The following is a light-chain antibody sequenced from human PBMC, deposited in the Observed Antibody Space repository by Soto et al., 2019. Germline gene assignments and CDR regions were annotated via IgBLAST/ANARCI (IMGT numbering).Light chain of an antibody. CDR3: QHWTDYSWT. V-gene: IGKV1-5*03. CDR1: QSLNMW. CDR2: KTS. Sequence: DIHMTQSPSTLSASVGDRVTITCRASQSLNMWLAWYQQKPGKAPNLLIYKTSSLESGAPSRFSGSGSGTEFTLTISSLQPDDSATYYCQHWTDYSWTFGQGTKVEVK. J-gene: IGKJ1*01.